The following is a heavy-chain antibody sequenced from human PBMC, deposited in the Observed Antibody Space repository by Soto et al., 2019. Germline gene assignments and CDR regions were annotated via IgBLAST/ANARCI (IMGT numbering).Heavy chain of an antibody. CDR3: AGEFYDTTGFIDS. D-gene: IGHD3-22*01. CDR2: SIPTIDSV. V-gene: IGHV1-69*08. CDR1: GGTFTSYT. J-gene: IGHJ1*01. Sequence: QVQVVQSGAEVKKPGSSVKVSCKASGGTFTSYTINWVRQAPGQGLEWMGKSIPTIDSVNYAQKVQGRVTITADKTTRTFFMELSRLRSEDTAVYYCAGEFYDTTGFIDSWGQGTLVTVSS.